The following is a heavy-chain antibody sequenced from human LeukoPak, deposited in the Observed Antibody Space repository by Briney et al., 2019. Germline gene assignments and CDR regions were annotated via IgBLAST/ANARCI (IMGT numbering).Heavy chain of an antibody. V-gene: IGHV4-39*01. D-gene: IGHD2-21*01. Sequence: SETLSLTCTVSGGSISSSINYWAWIRQPPGKGLEWIGSIYYSGSAYYKPSLKSRATISLDTSKNQFSLKLSSVTAADTAVYYCARRLLHYYYMDVWGKGTTVTVSS. CDR1: GGSISSSINY. CDR2: IYYSGSA. J-gene: IGHJ6*03. CDR3: ARRLLHYYYMDV.